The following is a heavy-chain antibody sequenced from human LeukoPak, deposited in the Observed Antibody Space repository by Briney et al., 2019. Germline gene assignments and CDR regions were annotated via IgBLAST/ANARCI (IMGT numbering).Heavy chain of an antibody. D-gene: IGHD6-19*01. CDR3: AREIAVAAYYYYYYMDV. V-gene: IGHV4-59*12. CDR2: IYYSGST. Sequence: SETLSLTCTVSGGSISSYYWSWIRQPPGKGLEGIGYIYYSGSTNYNPSLKSRVTISVDTSKNQFSLKLSSVTAADTAVYYCAREIAVAAYYYYYYMDVWGKGTTVTISS. J-gene: IGHJ6*03. CDR1: GGSISSYY.